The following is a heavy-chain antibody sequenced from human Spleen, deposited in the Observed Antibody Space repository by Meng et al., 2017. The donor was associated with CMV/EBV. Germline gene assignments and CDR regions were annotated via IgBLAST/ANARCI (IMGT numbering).Heavy chain of an antibody. CDR3: ARYSREYPRPYFDH. D-gene: IGHD3-10*01. Sequence: GSVSNSSDYYWGSIRQPQGKGLEWIGSVYYSGSTYYNPPLKRRVTISVDTSKNQFSLKWSSVTAEDSAIYYCARYSREYPRPYFDHWGQGTLVTVSS. V-gene: IGHV4-39*01. J-gene: IGHJ4*02. CDR1: GSVSNSSDYY. CDR2: VYYSGST.